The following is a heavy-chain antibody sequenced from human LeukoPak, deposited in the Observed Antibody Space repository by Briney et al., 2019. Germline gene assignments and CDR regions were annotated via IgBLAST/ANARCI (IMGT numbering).Heavy chain of an antibody. V-gene: IGHV4-4*07. CDR3: AREHSDYDPYYYNWFDL. D-gene: IGHD5-12*01. CDR1: GGSINSYF. CDR2: IYTSGST. J-gene: IGHJ5*02. Sequence: MASETLSLTCSVSGGSINSYFWSWIRQPAGKGLEWIGRIYTSGSTNYNPSLTSRVTMSVDTSKNQFSLKLSSVTAADTAVYYCAREHSDYDPYYYNWFDLWGQGTLVTVSS.